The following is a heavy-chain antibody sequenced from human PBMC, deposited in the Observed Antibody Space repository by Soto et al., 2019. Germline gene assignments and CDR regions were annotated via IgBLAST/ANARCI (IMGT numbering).Heavy chain of an antibody. CDR2: IYSGGST. D-gene: IGHD3-9*01. Sequence: GGSLRLSCAASGFTVSSNYMSWVRQAPGKGLEWVSVIYSGGSTYYADSVKGRFTISRHNSKNTLYLQMNSLRAEDTAVYYCARDHADYDILTGYYYYYMDVWGKGTTVTVSS. CDR3: ARDHADYDILTGYYYYYMDV. J-gene: IGHJ6*03. CDR1: GFTVSSNY. V-gene: IGHV3-53*04.